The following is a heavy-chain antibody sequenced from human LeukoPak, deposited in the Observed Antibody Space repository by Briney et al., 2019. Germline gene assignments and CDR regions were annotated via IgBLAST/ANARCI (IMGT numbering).Heavy chain of an antibody. Sequence: ASVKVSCKASGYTFTSYDVNWVRQATGQGLEWMGGIIPIFGTANYAQKYQGRVTITADESTSTAYMELSSLRSEDTAVYYCARALMVYATHQSGAGYYYYGMDVWGQGTTVTVSS. CDR3: ARALMVYATHQSGAGYYYYGMDV. CDR1: GYTFTSYD. D-gene: IGHD2-8*01. J-gene: IGHJ6*02. CDR2: IIPIFGTA. V-gene: IGHV1-69*13.